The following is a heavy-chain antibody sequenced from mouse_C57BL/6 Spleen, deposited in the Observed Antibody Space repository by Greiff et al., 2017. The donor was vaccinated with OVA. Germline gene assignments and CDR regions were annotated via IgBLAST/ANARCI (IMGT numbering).Heavy chain of an antibody. D-gene: IGHD3-3*01. J-gene: IGHJ2*01. Sequence: EVTLVESGGDLVKPGGSLKLSCAASGFTFSSYGMSWVRQTPDKRLEWVATISSGGSYTYYPDSVKGRFTISRDNAKNTLYLQMSSLKSEDTAMYYCARREGAGSLYYFDYWGQGTTLTVSS. CDR3: ARREGAGSLYYFDY. CDR2: ISSGGSYT. CDR1: GFTFSSYG. V-gene: IGHV5-6*02.